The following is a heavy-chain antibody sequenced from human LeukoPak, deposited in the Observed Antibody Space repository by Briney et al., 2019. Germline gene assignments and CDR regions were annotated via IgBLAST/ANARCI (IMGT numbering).Heavy chain of an antibody. J-gene: IGHJ4*02. Sequence: GGSLRLSCAASGFTFSDYYMSWIRQGPGKGLEWVSYISSSGSTIYYADSVKGRFTISRDNAKNSLYLQMNSLRAEDTAVYYCARDNGALWSGYSHFDYWGQGTLVTVSS. CDR3: ARDNGALWSGYSHFDY. V-gene: IGHV3-11*01. CDR1: GFTFSDYY. D-gene: IGHD3-3*01. CDR2: ISSSGSTI.